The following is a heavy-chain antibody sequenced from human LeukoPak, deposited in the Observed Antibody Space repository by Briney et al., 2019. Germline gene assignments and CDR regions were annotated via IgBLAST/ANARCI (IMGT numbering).Heavy chain of an antibody. CDR3: ARANPLIAAEDY. Sequence: PSQTLSLTCTVSGGSISSGSYYWSWIRQPAGKGLEWIGRIYTSGSPDYNPSLKSRVTISVDTSKNQFSLKLSSVTAADTAVYYCARANPLIAAEDYWGQGTLVTVSS. J-gene: IGHJ4*02. CDR1: GGSISSGSYY. V-gene: IGHV4-61*02. CDR2: IYTSGSP. D-gene: IGHD6-25*01.